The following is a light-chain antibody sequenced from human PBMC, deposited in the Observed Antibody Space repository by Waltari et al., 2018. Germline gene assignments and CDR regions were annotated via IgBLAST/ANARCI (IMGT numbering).Light chain of an antibody. J-gene: IGLJ2*01. Sequence: QSALTQPASVSGSPGQSITLSCTGTSSDFGSYDLVPWYQQHPGKAPKLMIYEVNKRPSGVSHRFSGSRSGNTASLTISGLQAEDEADYHCCSYAGNCTVVFGGGTKLTVL. CDR3: CSYAGNCTVV. CDR2: EVN. CDR1: SSDFGSYDL. V-gene: IGLV2-23*02.